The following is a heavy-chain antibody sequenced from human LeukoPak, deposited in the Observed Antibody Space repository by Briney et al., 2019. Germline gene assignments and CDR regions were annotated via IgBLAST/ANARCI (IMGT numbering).Heavy chain of an antibody. J-gene: IGHJ3*02. CDR1: GGSISSSSYY. Sequence: SETLSLTCTVSGGSISSSSYYWGWIRQPPGKGLEWIGSIYHSGSTYYNPSLKSRVTISVDTSKNQFSLKLSSVTAADTAVYYCARITMVRGVTQTDAFDIWGQGTMVTVSS. V-gene: IGHV4-39*07. CDR2: IYHSGST. D-gene: IGHD3-10*01. CDR3: ARITMVRGVTQTDAFDI.